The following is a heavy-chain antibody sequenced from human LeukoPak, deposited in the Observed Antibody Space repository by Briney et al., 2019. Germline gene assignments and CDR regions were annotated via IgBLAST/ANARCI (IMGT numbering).Heavy chain of an antibody. CDR1: GFTFSSYS. D-gene: IGHD2-2*01. J-gene: IGHJ5*02. Sequence: GGSLRLSCAASGFTFSSYSMNWVRQAPGKGLEWVSSISSSSSYIYYADSVKGRFTISGDNAKNSLYLQMNSLRAEDTAVYYCAREVVPAAIAGWFDPWGQGTLVTVSS. CDR2: ISSSSSYI. CDR3: AREVVPAAIAGWFDP. V-gene: IGHV3-21*01.